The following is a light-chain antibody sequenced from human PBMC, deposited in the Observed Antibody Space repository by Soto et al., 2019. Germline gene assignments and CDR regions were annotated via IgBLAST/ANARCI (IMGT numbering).Light chain of an antibody. Sequence: QAVVTQPPSVSGAPGQRVTISCTGSSSNIGANYYVHWYQQLPGTAPKLLIYGNINRPSGVPDRFSGSKSGTSASLASTGLQAEDEADYYCQSYDSSLSGSVFGGGTKLTVL. CDR2: GNI. J-gene: IGLJ2*01. CDR3: QSYDSSLSGSV. CDR1: SSNIGANYY. V-gene: IGLV1-40*01.